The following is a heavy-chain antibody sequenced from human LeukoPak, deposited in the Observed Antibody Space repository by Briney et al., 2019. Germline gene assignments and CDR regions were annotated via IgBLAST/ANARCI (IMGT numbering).Heavy chain of an antibody. J-gene: IGHJ3*02. CDR2: INPSSGGT. CDR1: GYTFTDYY. Sequence: ASVKVSCKASGYTFTDYYMHWVRQAPGQGPEWMGWINPSSGGTNYAQKFQGRVTVTRDTSISTAYMDLSRLRSDDTAVYYCARAGVWDYSDSSGYHNAAFDIWGQGTMVTVSS. D-gene: IGHD3-22*01. V-gene: IGHV1-2*02. CDR3: ARAGVWDYSDSSGYHNAAFDI.